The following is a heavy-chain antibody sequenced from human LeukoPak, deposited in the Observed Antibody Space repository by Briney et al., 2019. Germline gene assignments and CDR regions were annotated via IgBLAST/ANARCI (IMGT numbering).Heavy chain of an antibody. CDR3: ARGSPNIVVVPAARGSLDY. D-gene: IGHD2-2*01. J-gene: IGHJ4*02. Sequence: PSETLSLTCTVSGGSISSGGYYWSWIRQPPGKGLEWIGYIYHSGSTYYNPSLKSRVTISVDRSKNQFSLKLSSVTAADTAVYYCARGSPNIVVVPAARGSLDYWGQGTLVTVSS. CDR2: IYHSGST. CDR1: GGSISSGGYY. V-gene: IGHV4-30-2*01.